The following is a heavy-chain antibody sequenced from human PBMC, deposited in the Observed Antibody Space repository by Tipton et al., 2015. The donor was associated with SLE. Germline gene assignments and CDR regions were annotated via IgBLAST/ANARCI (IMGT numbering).Heavy chain of an antibody. V-gene: IGHV4-4*02. CDR1: GVPITSGNW. CDR2: IYHSGTT. J-gene: IGHJ5*02. CDR3: ARAAMDHYNDYSRGGFDP. Sequence: TLSLTCTVSGVPITSGNWWGWVRQAPGKGLEWIGEIYHSGTTNYNPSLKSRVTISGDKSKNQVSLSLTSVTAADTAVYYCARAAMDHYNDYSRGGFDPWGPGTLVTVSS. D-gene: IGHD3-22*01.